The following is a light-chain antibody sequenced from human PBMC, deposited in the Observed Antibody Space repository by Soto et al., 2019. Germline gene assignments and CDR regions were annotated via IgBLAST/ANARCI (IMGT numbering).Light chain of an antibody. CDR3: SSYTSDSTYV. V-gene: IGLV2-14*01. CDR2: DVS. CDR1: STDVGRYNY. Sequence: QSVLTQPASVSGSPGQSITISCTGTSTDVGRYNYVSWYQQHPGKAPKLMIYDVSNRPSGVSSRFSVSKSGITASLTISGLQAEDEADYYCSSYTSDSTYVFGTGTKVTVL. J-gene: IGLJ1*01.